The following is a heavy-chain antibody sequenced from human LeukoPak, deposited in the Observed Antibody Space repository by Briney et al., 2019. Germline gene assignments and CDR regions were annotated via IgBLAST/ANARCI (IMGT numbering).Heavy chain of an antibody. D-gene: IGHD1-26*01. CDR2: INHSGST. J-gene: IGHJ4*02. CDR1: GGSFSGYY. CDR3: AGGSTTPPRYYFDY. Sequence: SETLSLTCAVYGGSFSGYYWSWIRQPPGKGLEWIGEINHSGSTNYNPSLKSRVTISVDTSKNQFSLKLSSVTAADTAVYYCAGGSTTPPRYYFDYWGQGTLVTVSS. V-gene: IGHV4-34*01.